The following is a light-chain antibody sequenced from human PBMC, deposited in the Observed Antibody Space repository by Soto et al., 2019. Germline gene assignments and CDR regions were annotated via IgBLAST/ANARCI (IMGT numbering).Light chain of an antibody. Sequence: ESVLTQSPDTLSLSPGDRATLSCRTSQSVSNSFFAWHQQKPGQAPRLLIYGISTRATGIPDRFSGSGSGTDFTLTISRLEPEDFVVYFCQQYSTLPHTFGHGTKLEVK. V-gene: IGKV3-20*01. J-gene: IGKJ2*01. CDR2: GIS. CDR1: QSVSNSF. CDR3: QQYSTLPHT.